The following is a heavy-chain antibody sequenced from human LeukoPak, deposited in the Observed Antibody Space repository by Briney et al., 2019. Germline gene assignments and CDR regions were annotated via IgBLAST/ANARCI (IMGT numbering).Heavy chain of an antibody. CDR2: MSIDGNTK. CDR3: VGDPILGSPDYLDS. V-gene: IGHV3-30-3*01. J-gene: IGHJ4*02. CDR1: GFIFTDYP. Sequence: PGGSLRLSCAASGFIFTDYPIHWVRQTPDKGLEGVALMSIDGNTKYYANSVRGRFTVSRDNSKNTVYLQMSSLRVEDTAVYYCVGDPILGSPDYLDSWGQGTLVTVSS.